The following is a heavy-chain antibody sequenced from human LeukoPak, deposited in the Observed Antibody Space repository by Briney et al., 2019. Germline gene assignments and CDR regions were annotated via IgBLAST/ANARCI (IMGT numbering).Heavy chain of an antibody. CDR3: ARARDSSWYDGGGAFDI. J-gene: IGHJ3*02. CDR1: GFTFSSYW. D-gene: IGHD6-13*01. CDR2: IKQDGSEK. V-gene: IGHV3-7*01. Sequence: GGSLRLSCAASGFTFSSYWTSWVRQAPGKGLEWVANIKQDGSEKYYVDSVKGRFTISRDNAKNPLYLQMNSLRAEDTAVYYCARARDSSWYDGGGAFDIWGQGTMVTVSS.